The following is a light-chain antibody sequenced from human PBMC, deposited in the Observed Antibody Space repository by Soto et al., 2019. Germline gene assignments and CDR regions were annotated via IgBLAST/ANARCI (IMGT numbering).Light chain of an antibody. V-gene: IGKV3-20*01. Sequence: EIVLTQSPGTLSLSPGERATLSCRASQSVASGHLAWYQQTPGQAPRLLASDASSRATGIPDRFSGSASGTDFTLTISSLEPEDSAMYYCQQYGTAPITLGQGTRLEIK. J-gene: IGKJ5*01. CDR3: QQYGTAPIT. CDR2: DAS. CDR1: QSVASGH.